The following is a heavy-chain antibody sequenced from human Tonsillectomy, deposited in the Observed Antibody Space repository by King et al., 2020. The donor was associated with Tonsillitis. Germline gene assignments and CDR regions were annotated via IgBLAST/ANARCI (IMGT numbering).Heavy chain of an antibody. CDR3: AYASGYTYGYDF. V-gene: IGHV1-2*02. Sequence: ELLVQSGAEVKKPGASVKVSCRASGHTFTDYSMHWVRQAPGQGLEWMGWINPNSGGTNYGQKFQGRVTMTRDTSISTAYMELRRLRSDDTAVYYCAYASGYTYGYDFWGQGTLVTVSS. CDR2: INPNSGGT. CDR1: GHTFTDYS. D-gene: IGHD5-18*01. J-gene: IGHJ4*02.